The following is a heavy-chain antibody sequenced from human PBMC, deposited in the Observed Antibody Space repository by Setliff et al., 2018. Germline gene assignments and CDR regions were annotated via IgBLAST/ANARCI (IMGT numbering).Heavy chain of an antibody. CDR3: ARASVASKLGFYYYVMDV. V-gene: IGHV1-24*01. Sequence: ASVKVSCKVSGYRLIEVSMHWVRQAPGKGLEWMGGFDPEDEETIYAQKFQGRVTMTEDTSTDTAYMELSSLRSEDTAVYYCARASVASKLGFYYYVMDVWGQVTTVTVSS. CDR2: FDPEDEET. CDR1: GYRLIEVS. J-gene: IGHJ6*02. D-gene: IGHD2-15*01.